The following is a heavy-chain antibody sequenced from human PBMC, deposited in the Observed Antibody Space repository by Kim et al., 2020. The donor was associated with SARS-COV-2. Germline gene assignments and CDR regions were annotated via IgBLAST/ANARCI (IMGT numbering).Heavy chain of an antibody. V-gene: IGHV3-23*01. J-gene: IGHJ4*02. CDR3: AKELSGGYLGY. Sequence: ADSGKGRFTISRDSCKNTMYMQRTRLRAEDTAVYYCAKELSGGYLGYWGQGTLVSVSS. D-gene: IGHD2-8*02.